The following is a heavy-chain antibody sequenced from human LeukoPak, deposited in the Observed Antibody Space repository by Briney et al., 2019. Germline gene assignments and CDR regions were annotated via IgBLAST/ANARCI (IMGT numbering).Heavy chain of an antibody. Sequence: PGGSLRLSCAVSGFTFSSYWMSWVRQAPGKGLEWVANIKQDGSETHYVDSVKGRFTISRDNAKNSLYLQMNSLRAEDTAVYYCARAPGHMGYFDYWGQGTLVTVSS. CDR2: IKQDGSET. V-gene: IGHV3-7*01. CDR3: ARAPGHMGYFDY. D-gene: IGHD2-21*01. J-gene: IGHJ4*02. CDR1: GFTFSSYW.